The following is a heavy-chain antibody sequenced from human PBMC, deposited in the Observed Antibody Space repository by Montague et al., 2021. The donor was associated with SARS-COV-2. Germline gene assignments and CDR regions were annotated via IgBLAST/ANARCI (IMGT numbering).Heavy chain of an antibody. J-gene: IGHJ2*01. D-gene: IGHD1-1*01. CDR1: SGLISNDIYY. CDR3: ARQDIQLRFDL. CDR2: SRYGGTS. Sequence: SETLSLTCTVSSGLISNDIYYWGWIRQPPGKGPEWIGGSRYGGTSYYNPSLKSRVTISIDTSKNQCSLKMTAVTAADTAVYFCARQDIQLRFDLWGRGTLVTVSS. V-gene: IGHV4-39*01.